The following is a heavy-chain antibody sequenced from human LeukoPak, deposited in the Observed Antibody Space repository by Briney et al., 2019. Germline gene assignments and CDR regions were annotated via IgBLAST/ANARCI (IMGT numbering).Heavy chain of an antibody. D-gene: IGHD6-19*01. Sequence: KPSETLSLTCTVSGGSISSYYWSWIRQPPGKGLEWIGYIYYSGSTNYNPSLKSRVTMSVDTSKNQFSLKLSSVTAADTAVYYCARSNSGWYYFDYWGQGTLVTVSS. V-gene: IGHV4-59*12. CDR3: ARSNSGWYYFDY. CDR1: GGSISSYY. J-gene: IGHJ4*02. CDR2: IYYSGST.